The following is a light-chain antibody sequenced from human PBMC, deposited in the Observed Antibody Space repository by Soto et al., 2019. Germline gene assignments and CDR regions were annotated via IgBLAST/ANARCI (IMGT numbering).Light chain of an antibody. Sequence: IVLTEAPGTLYLSPGERATLSCRASQTGSNSYLAWYQHKSGQAPRLLIYGVYTRASGIPDRFSGSGSGTEFTLTITRLEPEDSAVYFCQHYGYSQWTFGQWTKVDIK. CDR2: GVY. CDR1: QTGSNSY. J-gene: IGKJ1*01. CDR3: QHYGYSQWT. V-gene: IGKV3-20*01.